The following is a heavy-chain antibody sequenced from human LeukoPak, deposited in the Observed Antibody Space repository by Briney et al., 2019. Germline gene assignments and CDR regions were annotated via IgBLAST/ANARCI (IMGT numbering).Heavy chain of an antibody. J-gene: IGHJ4*02. CDR2: IRYDGAT. V-gene: IGHV4-61*03. Sequence: SETLSLTCTVSDGSISSLTSDYWTWIRQPPGKRLEWIGYIRYDGATNYNPSLKSRVTMSVDTSKTHFSLRLSYVTAADTAVYYCATLRGHSTAVLDYWGQGTLVTVSS. CDR3: ATLRGHSTAVLDY. D-gene: IGHD2-2*01. CDR1: DGSISSLTSDY.